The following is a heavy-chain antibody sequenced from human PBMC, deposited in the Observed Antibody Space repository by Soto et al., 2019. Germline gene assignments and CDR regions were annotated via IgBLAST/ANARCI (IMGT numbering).Heavy chain of an antibody. V-gene: IGHV4-30-2*01. CDR3: ARRYGDCFDY. D-gene: IGHD4-17*01. J-gene: IGHJ4*02. CDR1: GGSISSGGYS. CDR2: IYHSGST. Sequence: SETLSLTCAVSGGSISSGGYSWSWIRQPPGKGLEWIGYIYHSGSTYYNPSLKSRVTISVDTSKNQFSLRLSSVTAADTAVYYCARRYGDCFDYWGQGTLVTVSS.